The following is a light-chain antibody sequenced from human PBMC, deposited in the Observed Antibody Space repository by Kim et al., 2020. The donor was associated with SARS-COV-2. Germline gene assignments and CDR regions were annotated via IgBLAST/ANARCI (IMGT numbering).Light chain of an antibody. Sequence: SSELTQDPAVSVALGQTVRITCQGASLRSYYASWYQQKPGQAPVLVIYGKNNRPSGIPDRFSGSSSGNTASLTITGAQAEDEADYYCNSRDSSGNQVFGG. V-gene: IGLV3-19*01. CDR3: NSRDSSGNQV. CDR1: SLRSYY. CDR2: GKN. J-gene: IGLJ3*02.